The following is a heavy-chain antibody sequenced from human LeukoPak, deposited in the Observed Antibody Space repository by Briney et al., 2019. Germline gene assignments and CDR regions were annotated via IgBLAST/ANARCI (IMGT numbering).Heavy chain of an antibody. V-gene: IGHV3-30*18. CDR1: GFTFSSYG. D-gene: IGHD2-21*02. Sequence: GGSLRLSCAASGFTFSSYGMHWVRQAPGKGLEWVAVISYDGSNKYYADSVKGRFTISRDNSKNTLYLQMNSLRAEDTAVYYCAKPIVVVAAMNAFDIWGQGTMVTVSS. J-gene: IGHJ3*02. CDR2: ISYDGSNK. CDR3: AKPIVVVAAMNAFDI.